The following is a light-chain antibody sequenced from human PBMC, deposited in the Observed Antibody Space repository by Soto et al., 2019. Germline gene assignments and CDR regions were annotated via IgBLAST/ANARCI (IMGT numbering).Light chain of an antibody. V-gene: IGLV2-23*01. CDR2: EGD. Sequence: QSVLTQPASVSGSPGQSITISCTGTSSDVGSYNLVSWYQQHPGKAPKLMIYEGDKRPSGVSNRFSGSKSGNTASLTISGLQAEDEADYYCCSYAGTTTWLFGGGTKVTVL. J-gene: IGLJ3*02. CDR3: CSYAGTTTWL. CDR1: SSDVGSYNL.